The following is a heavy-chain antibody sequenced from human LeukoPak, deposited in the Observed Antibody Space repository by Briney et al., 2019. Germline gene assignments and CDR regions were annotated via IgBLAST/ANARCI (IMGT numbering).Heavy chain of an antibody. CDR1: GGSIRSGSYY. CDR2: IYTSGST. Sequence: PSQTLSLNCTVSGGSIRSGSYYWSWIRQPAGKGLEWIGRIYTSGSTNYNPSLKSRVTISVETSKNQFSLKLSSVTAADTAVYYCARERVIAARPHFIYYYYMDVWGKGTTVTVSS. J-gene: IGHJ6*03. CDR3: ARERVIAARPHFIYYYYMDV. D-gene: IGHD6-6*01. V-gene: IGHV4-61*02.